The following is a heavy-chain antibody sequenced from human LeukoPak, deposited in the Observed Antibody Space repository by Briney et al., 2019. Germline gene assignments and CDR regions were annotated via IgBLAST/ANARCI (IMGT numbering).Heavy chain of an antibody. CDR2: MNPNSGNT. CDR1: GYTFTSYD. Sequence: GASVKVSCKASGYTFTSYDIKWVRQATGQRLEWMGWMNPNSGNTGYAQKFQGRVTMTRNTSISTAYMELSSLRSGDTAVYYCARGAPRGGSSGWYTLYYYYMDVWGKGTTVTVSS. CDR3: ARGAPRGGSSGWYTLYYYYMDV. V-gene: IGHV1-8*01. D-gene: IGHD6-19*01. J-gene: IGHJ6*03.